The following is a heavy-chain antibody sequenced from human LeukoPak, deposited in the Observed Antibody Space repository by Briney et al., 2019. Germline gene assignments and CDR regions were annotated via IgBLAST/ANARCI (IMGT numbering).Heavy chain of an antibody. V-gene: IGHV3-23*01. CDR3: ARDRGDDYDYGAFDI. CDR1: GFKFNNYA. CDR2: VGGSGDKT. Sequence: GGSLRLSCVASGFKFNNYAMNWVRQAPGKGLEWVSTVGGSGDKTYYTDSVKGRFTLSRDNAKNTVFLQMNSLRAEDTAIYYCARDRGDDYDYGAFDIWGQGTMVTVS. J-gene: IGHJ3*02. D-gene: IGHD5-24*01.